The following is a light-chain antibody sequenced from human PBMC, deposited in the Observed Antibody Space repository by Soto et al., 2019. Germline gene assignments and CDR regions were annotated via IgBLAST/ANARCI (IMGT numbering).Light chain of an antibody. V-gene: IGKV3-20*01. CDR2: GAS. CDR3: QQYGS. J-gene: IGKJ5*01. CDR1: QFISTS. Sequence: EIVMTQSRATLSVSPVERVTLSCRASQFISTSLAWYQQRPGQPPRLLIYGASSRATGIPDRFSGSGSGTDFTLTISRLEPEDFAVYSCQQYGSFGQGTRLEI.